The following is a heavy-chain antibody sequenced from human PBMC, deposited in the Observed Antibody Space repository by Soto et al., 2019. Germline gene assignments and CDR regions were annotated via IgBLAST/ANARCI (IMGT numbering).Heavy chain of an antibody. CDR2: IWHDGGNK. CDR1: GFTFSSYG. CDR3: ARDGDVNTGFGKDY. J-gene: IGHJ4*02. D-gene: IGHD3-16*01. V-gene: IGHV3-33*01. Sequence: LRLSCAASGFTFSSYGMRWVRQAPGKGLEWVAFIWHDGGNKFYAESVKGRFTISRDNSKNTLYLQMTSLSAEDTAMYYCARDGDVNTGFGKDYWGQGTLVTVSS.